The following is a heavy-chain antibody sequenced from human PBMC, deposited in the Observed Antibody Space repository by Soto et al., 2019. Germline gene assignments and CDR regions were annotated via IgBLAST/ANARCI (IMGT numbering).Heavy chain of an antibody. J-gene: IGHJ3*02. CDR2: IYYSGST. D-gene: IGHD3-9*01. CDR1: GGSISSYY. Sequence: QVQLQESGPGLVKPSETLSLTCTVSGGSISSYYWSWIRQPPGKGLEWIGYIYYSGSTNYNPSLKSRATISVDTSKNQFSLKLSSVTAADTAVYYCARNLLRYFDWTPYDAFDIWGQGTMVTVSS. V-gene: IGHV4-59*01. CDR3: ARNLLRYFDWTPYDAFDI.